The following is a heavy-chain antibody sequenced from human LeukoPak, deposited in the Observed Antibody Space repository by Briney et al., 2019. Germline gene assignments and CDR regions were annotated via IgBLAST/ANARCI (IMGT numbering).Heavy chain of an antibody. Sequence: ASVKVSCKASGYTFTGYYMHWVRQAPGQGPEWMGWINLNTGGTNYAQKFQGRVTMTRDTSISTAYMELSRLRSDDTAVFYCARSPDILTGENFDYWGQGTLVTVSS. CDR1: GYTFTGYY. D-gene: IGHD3-9*01. J-gene: IGHJ4*02. CDR3: ARSPDILTGENFDY. V-gene: IGHV1-2*02. CDR2: INLNTGGT.